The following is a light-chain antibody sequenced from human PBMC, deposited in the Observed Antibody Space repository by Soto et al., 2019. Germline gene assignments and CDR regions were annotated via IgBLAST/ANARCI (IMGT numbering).Light chain of an antibody. CDR3: QKYNSAPLT. V-gene: IGKV1-27*01. Sequence: DVQMTQSPSSLSASVGDRVTITCRASQGIAPYLAWFQQKPGKVPKLLIYAASTLQSGVPSRFSGRGSGADFTSTSSSLQPEDVGTYYYQKYNSAPLTFGGGTKVEIK. CDR2: AAS. CDR1: QGIAPY. J-gene: IGKJ4*01.